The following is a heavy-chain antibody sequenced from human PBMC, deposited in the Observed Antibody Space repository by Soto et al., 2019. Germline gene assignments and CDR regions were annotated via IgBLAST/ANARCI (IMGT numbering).Heavy chain of an antibody. CDR2: ISGSGGST. J-gene: IGHJ1*01. Sequence: GGSLRLSCAASGFTFSSYAMSWVRQAPGKGLEWVSAISGSGGSTYYADSVKGRFTISRDNSKNTLYLQMNSLRAEDTAVYYCIAVAGKGYFQHWGQGTLVTVSS. CDR3: IAVAGKGYFQH. CDR1: GFTFSSYA. V-gene: IGHV3-23*01. D-gene: IGHD6-19*01.